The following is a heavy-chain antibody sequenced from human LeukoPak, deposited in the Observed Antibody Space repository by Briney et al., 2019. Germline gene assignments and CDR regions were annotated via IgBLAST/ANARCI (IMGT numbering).Heavy chain of an antibody. Sequence: GGSLRLSCAAPGFTFSSYEMNWVRQAPGKGLEWVSYISSSGTTIYYADSVKGRFTISRDNAKNSLYLQMNSLRAEDTAVYYCAIGLFEEQQPYWGQGTLVTVSS. V-gene: IGHV3-48*03. CDR3: AIGLFEEQQPY. CDR1: GFTFSSYE. CDR2: ISSSGTTI. D-gene: IGHD6-13*01. J-gene: IGHJ4*02.